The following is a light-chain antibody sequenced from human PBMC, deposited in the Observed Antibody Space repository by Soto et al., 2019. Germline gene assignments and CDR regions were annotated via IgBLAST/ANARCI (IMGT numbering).Light chain of an antibody. CDR3: QQRRSWQVT. J-gene: IGKJ5*01. CDR1: QSINTY. Sequence: ETVLTQSPATLSLSQGEGATLSCRASQSINTYLAWYQQKPGQAPRLLIYDAPKRATGIPARFSGSGSGTNFTLTISSLEPEDFAVYYCQQRRSWQVTFGQGTRLENK. CDR2: DAP. V-gene: IGKV3D-11*02.